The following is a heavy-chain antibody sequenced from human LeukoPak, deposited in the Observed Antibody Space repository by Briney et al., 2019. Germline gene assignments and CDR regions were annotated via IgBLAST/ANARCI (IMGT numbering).Heavy chain of an antibody. CDR1: GFPFSTFW. D-gene: IGHD3-10*01. V-gene: IGHV3-7*01. J-gene: IGHJ6*04. CDR3: ARGSSMDV. Sequence: GGSLRLSCAVSGFPFSTFWMSWVRQAPGKGLEWVANINQDGSEKYYVDSVKGRFTISRDNAKNSLYLQMNSLRAEDTAVYYCARGSSMDVWGKGTTVTISS. CDR2: INQDGSEK.